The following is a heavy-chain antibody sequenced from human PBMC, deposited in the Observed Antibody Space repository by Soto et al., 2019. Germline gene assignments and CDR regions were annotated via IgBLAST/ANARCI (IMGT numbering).Heavy chain of an antibody. CDR3: ARDHPGYCSGGSCRPFDY. J-gene: IGHJ4*02. CDR2: TYYRSKWYN. Sequence: PAQTLSLTCAISGDSVSSNSAAWNLIRQSPSRGLEWLGRTYYRSKWYNDYAVSVKSRITINPDTSKNQFSLQLNSVTPEDTAVYYCARDHPGYCSGGSCRPFDYWGQGTLVTVSS. D-gene: IGHD2-15*01. V-gene: IGHV6-1*01. CDR1: GDSVSSNSAA.